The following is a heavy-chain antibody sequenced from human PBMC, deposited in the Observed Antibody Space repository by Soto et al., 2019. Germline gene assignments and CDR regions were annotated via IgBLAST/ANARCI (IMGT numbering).Heavy chain of an antibody. CDR1: GYSFTSYA. CDR2: INADNGDT. V-gene: IGHV1-3*01. D-gene: IGHD4-4*01. Sequence: ASVKVSCKTSGYSFTSYAMHWVSKAPGQRLEWLGWINADNGDTKYAQKFSCRVTITRDTYANTAFMELSSLRSEDTAMYYCARELQGLYYFDFWGQGTLVTVSS. J-gene: IGHJ4*02. CDR3: ARELQGLYYFDF.